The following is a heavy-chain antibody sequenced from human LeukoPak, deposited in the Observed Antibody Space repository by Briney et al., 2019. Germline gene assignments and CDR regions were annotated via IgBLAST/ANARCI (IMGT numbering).Heavy chain of an antibody. CDR1: GGSINNYY. J-gene: IGHJ4*02. Sequence: SETLSLTCTVSGGSINNYYWSWIRQPPGKGLEWIGYIYYSGSTNYNPSLKSRVTISVDTSKNQFSLKLSSVTAADTAVYYCARGLGGSYHYWGQGTLVTVSS. CDR2: IYYSGST. V-gene: IGHV4-59*01. D-gene: IGHD1-26*01. CDR3: ARGLGGSYHY.